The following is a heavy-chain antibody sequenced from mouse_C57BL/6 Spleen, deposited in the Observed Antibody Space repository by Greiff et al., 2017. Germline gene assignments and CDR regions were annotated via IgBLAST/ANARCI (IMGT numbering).Heavy chain of an antibody. D-gene: IGHD2-2*01. V-gene: IGHV7-3*01. Sequence: EVKVVESGGGLVQPGGSLSLSCAASGFTFTDYYMSWVRQPPGKALEWLGFIRNKANGYTTEYSASVKGRFTISRDNSQSILYLQMKALRAEDSATYYCARARPYGYDGVDWYFDVWGTGTTVTVSS. CDR3: ARARPYGYDGVDWYFDV. CDR2: IRNKANGYTT. CDR1: GFTFTDYY. J-gene: IGHJ1*03.